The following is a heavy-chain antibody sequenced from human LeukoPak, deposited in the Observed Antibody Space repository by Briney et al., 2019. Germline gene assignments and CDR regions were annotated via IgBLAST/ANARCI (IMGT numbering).Heavy chain of an antibody. J-gene: IGHJ5*02. CDR2: IYESGST. Sequence: SETLSLTCTVSGYSISSGYYWGWIRQPPGKGLEWIGSIYESGSTYYNPSLKSRVTISVDTSKNQFSLRMNSVTAADTAVYYCARHPSGRMWLQQGGWFDPWGQGTLVTVSS. CDR1: GYSISSGYY. D-gene: IGHD5-24*01. V-gene: IGHV4-38-2*02. CDR3: ARHPSGRMWLQQGGWFDP.